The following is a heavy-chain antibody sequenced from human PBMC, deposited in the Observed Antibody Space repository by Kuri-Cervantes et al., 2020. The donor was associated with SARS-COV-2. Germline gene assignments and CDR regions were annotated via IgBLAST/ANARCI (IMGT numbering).Heavy chain of an antibody. V-gene: IGHV3-9*03. CDR1: GFTFDDYA. CDR3: AKERGYGYGFDI. J-gene: IGHJ3*02. D-gene: IGHD3-10*01. Sequence: SLKISCAASGFTFDDYAMHWVRQAPGKGLEWVSGISWNSNNIDYVDSVKGRFTISRDNAKNSLFLQMNSLRAEDMAMYYCAKERGYGYGFDIWGQGTMVTVSS. CDR2: ISWNSNNI.